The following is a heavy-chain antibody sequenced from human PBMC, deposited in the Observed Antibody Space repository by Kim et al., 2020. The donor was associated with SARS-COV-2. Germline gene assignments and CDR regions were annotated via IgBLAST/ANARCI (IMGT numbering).Heavy chain of an antibody. J-gene: IGHJ6*02. Sequence: VKGRFTISRDNAKNSLYLQMNSLRAEDTAVYYCARRIAAAGPYYYYGMDVWGQGTTVTVSS. CDR3: ARRIAAAGPYYYYGMDV. D-gene: IGHD6-13*01. V-gene: IGHV3-11*06.